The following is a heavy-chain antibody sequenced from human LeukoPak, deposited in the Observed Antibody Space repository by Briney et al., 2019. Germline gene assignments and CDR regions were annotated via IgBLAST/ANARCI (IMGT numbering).Heavy chain of an antibody. J-gene: IGHJ4*02. CDR1: GFTLSSYW. CDR3: AKGGHDFNPFYW. V-gene: IGHV3-23*01. CDR2: IKGGGGDP. D-gene: IGHD2-21*02. Sequence: GGSLRLSCAASGFTLSSYWMHWVRQAPGKGLEWVSSIKGGGGDPFYADSVKGRFTISRDNSKNTLFLQLNSLRAEDSAVYYCAKGGHDFNPFYWWGQGTLVTVSS.